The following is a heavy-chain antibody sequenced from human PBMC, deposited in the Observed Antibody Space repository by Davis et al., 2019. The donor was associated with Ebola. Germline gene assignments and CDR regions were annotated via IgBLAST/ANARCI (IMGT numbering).Heavy chain of an antibody. D-gene: IGHD5-18*01. CDR2: ISYDGSNK. Sequence: GESLKISCAASGFTFSSYAMHWVRQAPGKGLEWVAVISYDGSNKYYADSVKGRFTISRDNSKNTLYLQMNSLRAEDTAVYYCAKSAHTAMVMWGQGTLVTVSS. J-gene: IGHJ4*02. CDR1: GFTFSSYA. V-gene: IGHV3-30-3*02. CDR3: AKSAHTAMVM.